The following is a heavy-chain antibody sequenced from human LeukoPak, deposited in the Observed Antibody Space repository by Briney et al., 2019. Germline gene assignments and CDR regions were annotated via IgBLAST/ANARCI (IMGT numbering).Heavy chain of an antibody. CDR3: ARDLFGPYDY. CDR1: GGSISSHY. Sequence: SETLSLTCTVSGGSISSHYWSWIRQPPGKGLEWIGYIYYSGSTNYNPSLKSRVTISVDTSKNQFSLKLSSETAADTAVYYCARDLFGPYDYWGQGTLVTVSS. D-gene: IGHD3-3*01. V-gene: IGHV4-59*11. CDR2: IYYSGST. J-gene: IGHJ4*02.